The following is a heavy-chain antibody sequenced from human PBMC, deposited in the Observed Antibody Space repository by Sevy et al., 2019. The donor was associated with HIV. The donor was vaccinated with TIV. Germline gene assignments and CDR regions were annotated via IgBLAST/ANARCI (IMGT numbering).Heavy chain of an antibody. CDR3: TTIGGYTYGRVDY. V-gene: IGHV3-15*07. Sequence: GGSLRLSCAASGFTFSDAWMNWVRQAPGKGLEWVGRIKSKTDGGTTDYAAPVKGRFTISRDDSKNTLYLQMNSLKTEETAMYYCTTIGGYTYGRVDYWGQGTLVTVSS. CDR1: GFTFSDAW. D-gene: IGHD5-18*01. J-gene: IGHJ4*02. CDR2: IKSKTDGGTT.